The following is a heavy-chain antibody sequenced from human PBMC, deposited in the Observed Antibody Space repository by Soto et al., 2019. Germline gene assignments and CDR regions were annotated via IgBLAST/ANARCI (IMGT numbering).Heavy chain of an antibody. D-gene: IGHD3-9*01. CDR1: GRSITSSTYY. V-gene: IGHV4-39*01. CDR2: INYSGST. Sequence: SETLSLTCTVSGRSITSSTYYWGWIRQPPGKGLEWIGSINYSGSTYYNPSLKSRVAISVDTSKNQFSLKLSSVTAADTAVYYCARTPLLTGQATNWFDPWGQGTLVTVSS. CDR3: ARTPLLTGQATNWFDP. J-gene: IGHJ5*02.